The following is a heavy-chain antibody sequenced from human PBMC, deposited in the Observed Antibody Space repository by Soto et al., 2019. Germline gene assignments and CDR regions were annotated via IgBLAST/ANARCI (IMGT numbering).Heavy chain of an antibody. J-gene: IGHJ4*02. Sequence: QVQLVESGGGVVQPGRSLRLSCAASGFTFSSYGMHWVRQAPGKGLEWVAVISNAGSNKYYADSVKGRFTISRDNSKNSLYLHMNSLRAEHAAVYYCAKAGGYWGQGTLVTVSS. CDR3: AKAGGY. CDR2: ISNAGSNK. CDR1: GFTFSSYG. D-gene: IGHD1-26*01. V-gene: IGHV3-30*18.